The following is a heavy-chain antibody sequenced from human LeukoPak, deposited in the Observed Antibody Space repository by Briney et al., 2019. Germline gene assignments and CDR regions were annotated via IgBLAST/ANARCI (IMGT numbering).Heavy chain of an antibody. V-gene: IGHV3-15*01. Sequence: GGSLRLSCAASGFTFSSYGMSWVRQAPGKGLEWVGRIKSKTDGGTTDYAAPVKGRFTISRDDSKNTLYLQMNSLKSEDTAVYYCTTYGSGRKFDYWGQGILVTVSS. CDR1: GFTFSSYG. J-gene: IGHJ4*02. CDR3: TTYGSGRKFDY. D-gene: IGHD3-10*01. CDR2: IKSKTDGGTT.